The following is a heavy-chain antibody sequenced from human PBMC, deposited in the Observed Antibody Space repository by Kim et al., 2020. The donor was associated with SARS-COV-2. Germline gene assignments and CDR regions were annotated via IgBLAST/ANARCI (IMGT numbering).Heavy chain of an antibody. V-gene: IGHV3-30*04. D-gene: IGHD5-18*01. CDR2: ISFDGRNK. J-gene: IGHJ6*01. CDR3: ARGQTGYVTMASYYYGLDV. CDR1: GFTFNYYA. Sequence: GGSLRLSCAASGFTFNYYAMHWVRQAPGKGLEWVAVISFDGRNKYYADSVKGRFTVSRDNSENTLYLQMNSLRVEDTAIYYCARGQTGYVTMASYYYGLDVGRRETRVTVS.